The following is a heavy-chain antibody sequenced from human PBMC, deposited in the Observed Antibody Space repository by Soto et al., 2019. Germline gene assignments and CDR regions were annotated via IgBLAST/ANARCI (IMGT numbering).Heavy chain of an antibody. Sequence: QVQLVESGGGVVQPGMSLRLSCAASGFTFSSYAMHWVRQAPGKGLEWVAVISYDGSNKYYADSVKGRFTISRDNSKNTLYLQMNSLRAEDTAVYYCARPLWRDDYNWGYFDLWGRGTPVTVSS. CDR2: ISYDGSNK. V-gene: IGHV3-30-3*01. CDR1: GFTFSSYA. J-gene: IGHJ2*01. D-gene: IGHD4-4*01. CDR3: ARPLWRDDYNWGYFDL.